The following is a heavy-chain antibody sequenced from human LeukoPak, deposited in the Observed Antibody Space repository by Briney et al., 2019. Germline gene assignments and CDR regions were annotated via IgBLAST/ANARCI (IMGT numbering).Heavy chain of an antibody. CDR3: ARSTVTTWYAFDI. Sequence: SETLSLTCTVSGGSISSYYWSWIRQPPGKGLEWIGYIYYSGSTNYNPSLKSRVTISVDTSKNQFSLKLSSVTAADTAVYYCARSTVTTWYAFDIWGQGTMVTVSS. D-gene: IGHD4-17*01. CDR1: GGSISSYY. V-gene: IGHV4-59*08. J-gene: IGHJ3*02. CDR2: IYYSGST.